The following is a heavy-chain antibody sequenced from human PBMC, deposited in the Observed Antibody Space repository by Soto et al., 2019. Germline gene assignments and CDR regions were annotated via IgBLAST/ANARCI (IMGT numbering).Heavy chain of an antibody. Sequence: PSETLSLTCTVSGGSISSYYWSWIRQPPGKGLEWIGYIYYSGSTNYNPSLKSRVTISVDTSKNQFSLKLSSVTAADTAVYYCARGWGSYRFDCWGQGTLVTVSS. CDR1: GGSISSYY. D-gene: IGHD1-26*01. V-gene: IGHV4-59*01. J-gene: IGHJ4*02. CDR3: ARGWGSYRFDC. CDR2: IYYSGST.